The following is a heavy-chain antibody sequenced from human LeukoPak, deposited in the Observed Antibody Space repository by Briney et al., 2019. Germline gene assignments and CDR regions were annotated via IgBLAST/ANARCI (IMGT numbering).Heavy chain of an antibody. CDR1: GFTFTNYA. V-gene: IGHV3-23*01. D-gene: IGHD1-26*01. CDR3: AKDLTYSGTYSDGMNV. Sequence: PGGSLRLSCAASGFTFTNYAMNWVRQAPGKGLEWVSSISGSGGSTYYADTVKGRFTISRDNSKNTLYLQMNSLRAEDTAVYYCAKDLTYSGTYSDGMNVWGQGTTVTVSS. J-gene: IGHJ6*02. CDR2: ISGSGGST.